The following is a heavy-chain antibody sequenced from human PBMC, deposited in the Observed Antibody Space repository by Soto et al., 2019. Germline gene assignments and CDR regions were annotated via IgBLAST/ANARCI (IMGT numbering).Heavy chain of an antibody. CDR2: TYYRSKWYN. J-gene: IGHJ6*02. V-gene: IGHV6-1*01. CDR1: GDSVSSNSAA. D-gene: IGHD5-12*01. Sequence: SQTLSLTCAISGDSVSSNSAAWNWIRQSPSRGLEWLGRTYYRSKWYNDYAVSVKSRITINPDTSKNQFSLQLKSVTPEDTAVYYCAQGYSRYADYYFSGMDVWGQGTTVPVSS. CDR3: AQGYSRYADYYFSGMDV.